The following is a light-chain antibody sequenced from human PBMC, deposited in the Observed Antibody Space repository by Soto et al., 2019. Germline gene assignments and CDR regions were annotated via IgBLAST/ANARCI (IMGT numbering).Light chain of an antibody. V-gene: IGKV1-17*03. CDR1: QGISNY. CDR3: XXXNXHSGE. Sequence: DIQMTQSPSAMSASVGDRGTITCRASQGISNYLAWFQQKPGKVPKXLIYAASSLQSGVPSRFSGSGSGTEFTLTISSLQPDDFATYYXXXXNXHSGEFGQGTKVDI. J-gene: IGKJ1*01. CDR2: AAS.